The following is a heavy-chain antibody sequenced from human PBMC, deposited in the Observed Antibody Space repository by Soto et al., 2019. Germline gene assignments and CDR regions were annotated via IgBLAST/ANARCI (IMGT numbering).Heavy chain of an antibody. D-gene: IGHD4-17*01. CDR1: GFTISSYS. Sequence: GGSLRLSCAASGFTISSYSMNWVRQAPGKGLEWVSYISSSSSTIYYADSVKGRFTISRDNAKNSLYLQMNSLRAEDTAVYYCARGPHDYGDYYYYMDAWGKGTTVTVSS. CDR3: ARGPHDYGDYYYYMDA. V-gene: IGHV3-48*01. CDR2: ISSSSSTI. J-gene: IGHJ6*03.